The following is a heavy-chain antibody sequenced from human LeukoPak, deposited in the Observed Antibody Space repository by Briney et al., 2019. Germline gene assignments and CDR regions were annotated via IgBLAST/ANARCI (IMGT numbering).Heavy chain of an antibody. CDR2: IKQDGSEQ. Sequence: GGPLRLSCAASGFTFSRNWMSWVRQAPGKGLEWVANIKQDGSEQYYVDSVKGRFTISRDNAKNSLYLQMNSLRAEDTAVYYCAREAKLMTTVYYFDYWGQGTLVTVSS. V-gene: IGHV3-7*04. J-gene: IGHJ4*02. CDR3: AREAKLMTTVYYFDY. CDR1: GFTFSRNW. D-gene: IGHD4-11*01.